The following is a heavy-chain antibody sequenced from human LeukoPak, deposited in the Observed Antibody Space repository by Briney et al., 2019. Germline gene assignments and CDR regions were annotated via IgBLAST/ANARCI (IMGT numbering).Heavy chain of an antibody. CDR1: GFTFSSYW. V-gene: IGHV3-74*01. CDR3: VREYPASFDY. J-gene: IGHJ4*02. Sequence: GGSLRLSCAASGFTFSSYWMHWVRQAPGKGLVWVSCINSDGSSTSYTDSVEGRFTISRDNAKNTLYLQMNSLRAEDTGVYYCVREYPASFDYWGQATLVTVSS. CDR2: INSDGSST.